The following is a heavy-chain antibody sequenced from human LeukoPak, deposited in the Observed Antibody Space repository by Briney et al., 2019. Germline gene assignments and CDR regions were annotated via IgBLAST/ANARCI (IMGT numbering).Heavy chain of an antibody. CDR1: GFTVSSNS. Sequence: GGSLRLSCTVSGFTVSSNSMSWVRQAPGKGLEWVSFIFSSTHYSDSVKGRFTISRDNSKNTLYLQMNSLRAEDTAVYYCAAGYSGSYYVYWGQGTLVTVSS. D-gene: IGHD1-26*01. CDR2: IFSST. CDR3: AAGYSGSYYVY. V-gene: IGHV3-53*01. J-gene: IGHJ4*02.